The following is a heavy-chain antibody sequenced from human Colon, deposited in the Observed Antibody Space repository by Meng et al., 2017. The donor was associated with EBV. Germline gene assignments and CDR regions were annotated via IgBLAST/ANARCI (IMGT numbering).Heavy chain of an antibody. D-gene: IGHD1-26*01. CDR2: IEASGNT. CDR3: ARGIQDAWELFAY. V-gene: IGHV4-4*02. Sequence: LHAGQGLVKLSGPQALPCGAQGVTHLNNILRTWVRQPQGKRLEWIGDIEASGNTHYNPSLYSRISISLDKSKNHFAMKVNSGTAADTAVYYCARGIQDAWELFAYWGQGALVTVSS. CDR1: GVTHLNNIL. J-gene: IGHJ4*02.